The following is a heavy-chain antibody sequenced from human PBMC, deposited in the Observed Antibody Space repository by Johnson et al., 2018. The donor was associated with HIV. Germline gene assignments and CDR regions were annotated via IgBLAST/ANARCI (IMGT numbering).Heavy chain of an antibody. CDR2: IYSGGST. J-gene: IGHJ3*02. V-gene: IGHV3-66*02. CDR1: GFTFSSYA. D-gene: IGHD3-22*01. Sequence: VQVVESGGGLAQPGGSLRLSCAASGFTFSSYAMSWVRQAPGKGLEWVSVIYSGGSTHYADSAKGRFTMSRDNSKNTLYLQMNSLRGEDTAVYYCARARRVVIGPDGFDIWGQGTMVTVSS. CDR3: ARARRVVIGPDGFDI.